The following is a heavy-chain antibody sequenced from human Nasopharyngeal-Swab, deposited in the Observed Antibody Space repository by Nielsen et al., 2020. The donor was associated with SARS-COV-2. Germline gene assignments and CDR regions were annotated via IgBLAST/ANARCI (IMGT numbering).Heavy chain of an antibody. CDR1: GGTFSSYA. D-gene: IGHD2-15*01. V-gene: IGHV1-69*13. CDR2: IIPIFGTA. CDR3: ARVCSGGSCLDY. J-gene: IGHJ4*02. Sequence: SVKVSCKASGGTFSSYAISWVRQAPGQGLEWMGGIIPIFGTANYAQKFQGRVTITADESTSTAYMELSSLRSEDTAVYYCARVCSGGSCLDYWGQGTLVTVSS.